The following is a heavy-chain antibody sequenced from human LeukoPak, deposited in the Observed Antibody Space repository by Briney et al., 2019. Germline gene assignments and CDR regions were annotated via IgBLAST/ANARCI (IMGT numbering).Heavy chain of an antibody. CDR3: ARLGRHQLPGLTYNYHDIEV. J-gene: IGHJ6*03. CDR2: INDRGRT. Sequence: PSETLSLTCAVHGGSFSGYHWNWIRQFPSKGLEWIGEINDRGRTNYNPSLKSRLTMSVDTSMNQFSLRLSSVTAADTAVYYCARLGRHQLPGLTYNYHDIEVWGKGTTVTVSS. V-gene: IGHV4-34*01. D-gene: IGHD2-2*01. CDR1: GGSFSGYH.